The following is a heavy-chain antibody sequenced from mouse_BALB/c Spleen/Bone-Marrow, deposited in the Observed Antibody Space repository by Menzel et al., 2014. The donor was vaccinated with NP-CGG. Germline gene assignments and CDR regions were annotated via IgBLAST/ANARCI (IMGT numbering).Heavy chain of an antibody. V-gene: IGHV5-17*02. J-gene: IGHJ3*01. Sequence: EVQLVESGGGLVQPGGSRKLSCAASGFTFSSFGMHWVRQAPEKGLEWVAYISSGSSTIYYADTVKSRFTISRDNPKNTLFLQMTSLRSEDTAMYYCARGGNFAWFAYWGQGTLVTVSA. CDR3: ARGGNFAWFAY. CDR1: GFTFSSFG. D-gene: IGHD2-1*01. CDR2: ISSGSSTI.